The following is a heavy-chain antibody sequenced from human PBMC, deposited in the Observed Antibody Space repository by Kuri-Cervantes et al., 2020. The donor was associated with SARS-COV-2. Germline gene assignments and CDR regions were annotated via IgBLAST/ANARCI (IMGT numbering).Heavy chain of an antibody. D-gene: IGHD3-10*01. CDR1: GDSVSSNSAA. Sequence: SQTLSLTCAISGDSVSSNSAAWNWIRQSPSRGLEWLGRTYYRPKWYNDYAVSVKSRITINPDTSKNQFSLKLSSVTAADTAVYYCARAPYYYGTGSLKPANWFDPWGQGTLVTVSS. J-gene: IGHJ5*02. CDR3: ARAPYYYGTGSLKPANWFDP. V-gene: IGHV6-1*01. CDR2: TYYRPKWYN.